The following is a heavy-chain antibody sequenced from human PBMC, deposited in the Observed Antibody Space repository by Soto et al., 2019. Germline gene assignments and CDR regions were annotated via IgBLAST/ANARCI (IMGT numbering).Heavy chain of an antibody. CDR3: ARDAPGVAPY. D-gene: IGHD2-15*01. CDR2: INYRGST. V-gene: IGHV4-31*03. J-gene: IGHJ4*02. CDR1: GGSINSGDSY. Sequence: SETLSLTCTVSGGSINSGDSYWNWIRQHPKKGLEWIGYINYRGSTFYNPSLKSRIIISVDTSKNQFSLKLSSVTAADTAVYYCARDAPGVAPYWGQGTLVTVSS.